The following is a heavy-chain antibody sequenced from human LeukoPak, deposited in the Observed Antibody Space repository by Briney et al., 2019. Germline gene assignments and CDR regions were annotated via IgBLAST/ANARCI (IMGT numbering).Heavy chain of an antibody. CDR2: IWYDGSNK. CDR3: ARSGSGWYGYYYGMDV. CDR1: GFTFSSYG. D-gene: IGHD6-19*01. J-gene: IGHJ6*02. V-gene: IGHV3-33*01. Sequence: GGSLRLSCAASGFTFSSYGMHWVRQAPGKGLEWVAVIWYDGSNKYYADPVKGRFTISRDNSKNTLYPQMNSLRAEDTAVYYCARSGSGWYGYYYGMDVWGQGTTVTVSS.